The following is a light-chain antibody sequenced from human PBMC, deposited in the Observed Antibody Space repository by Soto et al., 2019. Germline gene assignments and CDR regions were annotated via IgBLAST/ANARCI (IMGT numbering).Light chain of an antibody. J-gene: IGKJ3*01. V-gene: IGKV1-8*01. CDR2: AAT. CDR3: LQDYSYPLT. CDR1: QDISSY. Sequence: AIRMTQSPSSFSASTGDRVTITCRASQDISSYLAWYQQKPGKAPKLLIYAATTLQSGVTSRFSGSGSGTDCTLTISCLQSEDFASYYCLQDYSYPLTFGPGTKVDIK.